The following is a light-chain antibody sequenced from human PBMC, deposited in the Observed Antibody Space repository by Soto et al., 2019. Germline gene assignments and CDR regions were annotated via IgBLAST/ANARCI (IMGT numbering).Light chain of an antibody. J-gene: IGKJ4*01. V-gene: IGKV2-28*01. CDR2: LAS. CDR1: QSLLYRDGRNF. CDR3: MQALQTPT. Sequence: DVVMTQSPLSLAVTPGEPASISFRSSQSLLYRDGRNFLDWYLQRPGQSPQVLIYLASKRASGVPDRFSGSGSGTDFTLKISRVEAEDVGIYYCMQALQTPTFGGGTRVEIK.